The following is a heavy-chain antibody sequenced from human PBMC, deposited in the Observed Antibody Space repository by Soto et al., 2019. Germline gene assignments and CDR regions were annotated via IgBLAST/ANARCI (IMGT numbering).Heavy chain of an antibody. Sequence: EVQLVESGGVVVQPGGSLRLSCAASGLTFRGHWMHWVRQVPGKGLVWVSRVDTDGSVTNYADFVEGRFTISSDDAKNTVYLQMNSLRAEDTAVYYCARDTPHNWFDPWGQGILVTVSS. CDR1: GLTFRGHW. D-gene: IGHD2-15*01. V-gene: IGHV3-74*01. CDR3: ARDTPHNWFDP. CDR2: VDTDGSVT. J-gene: IGHJ5*02.